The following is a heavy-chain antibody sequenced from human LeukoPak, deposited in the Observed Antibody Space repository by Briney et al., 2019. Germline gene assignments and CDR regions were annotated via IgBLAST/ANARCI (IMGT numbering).Heavy chain of an antibody. J-gene: IGHJ4*02. D-gene: IGHD3-22*01. Sequence: GASVKVSCKTSGYTFISYGISWVRQAPGQGLEWMGWISGDNGNTKYAQNLQGRVTMTTDTSTSTAYMELRRLRSDDTAVYYCARVPIGYYESGAYPYYCDYWGQGTLVTVSS. V-gene: IGHV1-18*01. CDR1: GYTFISYG. CDR2: ISGDNGNT. CDR3: ARVPIGYYESGAYPYYCDY.